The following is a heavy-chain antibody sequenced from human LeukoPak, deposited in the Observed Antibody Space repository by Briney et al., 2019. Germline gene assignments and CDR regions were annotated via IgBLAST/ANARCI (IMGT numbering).Heavy chain of an antibody. CDR2: ISSNSSTI. D-gene: IGHD1-26*01. CDR1: GFTISSYS. CDR3: ARDPYSGNYGNDYYYYMDV. V-gene: IGHV3-48*04. Sequence: AGSLRLSCAASGFTISSYSMNWVRKAPGQGKERVSYISSNSSTIYYADSVKGRFTISRDNAKNSLYLQMDSLGPEDTAVYYCARDPYSGNYGNDYYYYMDVWGKGTTVTICS. J-gene: IGHJ6*03.